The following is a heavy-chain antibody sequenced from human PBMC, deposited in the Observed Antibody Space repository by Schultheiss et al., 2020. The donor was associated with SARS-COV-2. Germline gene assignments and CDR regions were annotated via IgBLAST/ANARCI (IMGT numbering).Heavy chain of an antibody. D-gene: IGHD5-12*01. V-gene: IGHV4-39*07. Sequence: SETLSLTCSVSGDSVTGGSYYWSWIRQPPGKGLEWIGSIYYSGSTYYNPSLKSRVTISVDTSKNQFSLKLSSVTAADTAVYYCARDSGYVFRAFDIWGQGTMVTVSS. CDR1: GDSVTGGSYY. CDR3: ARDSGYVFRAFDI. CDR2: IYYSGST. J-gene: IGHJ3*02.